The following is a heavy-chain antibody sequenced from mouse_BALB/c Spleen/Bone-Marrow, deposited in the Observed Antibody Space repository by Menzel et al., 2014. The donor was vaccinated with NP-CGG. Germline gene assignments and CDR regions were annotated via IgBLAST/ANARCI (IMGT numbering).Heavy chain of an antibody. CDR3: ARGWDFAY. J-gene: IGHJ3*01. D-gene: IGHD4-1*01. V-gene: IGHV1-69*02. CDR1: GYTFTSYW. Sequence: QVQLQQSGAELVKPGASVKLSCKASGYTFTSYWMHWVKQRPGQGLEWIGEIDPSDSYTNYNQKFKGKATLTVDKSSSTAYMQLSSLTSEDSAVYYCARGWDFAYWGQGTLVTVSA. CDR2: IDPSDSYT.